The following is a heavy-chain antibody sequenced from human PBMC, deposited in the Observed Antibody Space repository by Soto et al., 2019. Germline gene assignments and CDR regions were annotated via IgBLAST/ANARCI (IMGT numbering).Heavy chain of an antibody. D-gene: IGHD6-13*01. V-gene: IGHV1-3*01. CDR2: INAGSGNT. CDR3: ARGVAAGGA. J-gene: IGHJ5*02. CDR1: GYTFTHYA. Sequence: QVQLVQSGAEVKKPGASVKVSCTASGYTFTHYAIHWVRHAPGQRLEWMGFINAGSGNTKYTQTFQGRLTFTKDTAESTAYMDLSSLRSEDTAIYYCARGVAAGGAWGQGTVVTVSS.